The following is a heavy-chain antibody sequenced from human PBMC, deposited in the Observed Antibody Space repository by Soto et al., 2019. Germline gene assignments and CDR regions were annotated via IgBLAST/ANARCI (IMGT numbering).Heavy chain of an antibody. V-gene: IGHV3-30*18. CDR3: AKDLVSGSYSYYYYGMDV. CDR2: ISYDGSNK. Sequence: LRLSCAASGFTFSSYGMHWVRQAPGKGLEWVAVISYDGSNKYYADSVKGRFTISRDNSKNTLYLQMNSLRAEDTAVYYCAKDLVSGSYSYYYYGMDVWGQGTTVTVSS. D-gene: IGHD3-10*01. J-gene: IGHJ6*02. CDR1: GFTFSSYG.